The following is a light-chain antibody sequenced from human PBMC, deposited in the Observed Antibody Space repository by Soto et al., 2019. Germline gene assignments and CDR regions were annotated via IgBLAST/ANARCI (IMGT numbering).Light chain of an antibody. J-gene: IGKJ4*01. CDR1: QSVSSSY. CDR3: QQYGSSSLT. CDR2: GAS. Sequence: EIVLTQSPGTLSLSPRERDTLSCRASQSVSSSYLAWYQQKPGQAPRLLIYGASSRATGIPDRFSGSGSGTDFTLTISRLEPEDFAVYYCQQYGSSSLTFGGGTKVDIK. V-gene: IGKV3-20*01.